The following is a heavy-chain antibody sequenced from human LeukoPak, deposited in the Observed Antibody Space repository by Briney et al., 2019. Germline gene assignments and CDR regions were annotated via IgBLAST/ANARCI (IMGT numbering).Heavy chain of an antibody. D-gene: IGHD3-22*01. CDR3: ARKASYYYDFTDAFDI. J-gene: IGHJ3*02. V-gene: IGHV1-69*13. CDR1: GYTFTSYG. Sequence: SVKVSCKASGYTFTSYGINWVRQAPGQGLEWMGGIIPIFGTANYAQKFQGRVTITADESTSTAYMELSSLRSEDTAVYYCARKASYYYDFTDAFDIWGQGTMVTVSS. CDR2: IIPIFGTA.